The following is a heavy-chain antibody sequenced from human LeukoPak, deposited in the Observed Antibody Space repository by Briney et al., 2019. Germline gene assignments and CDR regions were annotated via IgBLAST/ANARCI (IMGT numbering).Heavy chain of an antibody. CDR2: INPNSGGT. CDR1: GYTLTGYY. D-gene: IGHD3-9*01. J-gene: IGHJ4*02. CDR3: ARARYDILTGYYSLFDY. Sequence: ASVKVSCKASGYTLTGYYMHWVRQAPGQGLEWMGRINPNSGGTNYAQKFQGRVTMTRDTSISTAYMELSRLRSDDTAVYYCARARYDILTGYYSLFDYWGQGTLVTVSS. V-gene: IGHV1-2*06.